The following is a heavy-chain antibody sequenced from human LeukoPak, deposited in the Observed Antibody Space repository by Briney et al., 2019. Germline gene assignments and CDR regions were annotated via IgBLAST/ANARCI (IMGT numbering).Heavy chain of an antibody. J-gene: IGHJ4*02. D-gene: IGHD3-3*01. CDR2: IYYSGST. CDR1: GGSISSNSYY. V-gene: IGHV4-39*07. Sequence: SETLSLTCIVSGGSISSNSYYWGWIRQPPGKGLEWIGSIYYSGSTYYSPSLKSRVTISVDTSKNQFSLKLSSVTAADTAVYYCARAIDDFWSGPTYYFDYWGQGTLVTVSS. CDR3: ARAIDDFWSGPTYYFDY.